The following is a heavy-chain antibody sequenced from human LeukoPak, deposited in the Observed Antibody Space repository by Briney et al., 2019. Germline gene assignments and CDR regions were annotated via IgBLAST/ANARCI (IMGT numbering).Heavy chain of an antibody. CDR3: ARSDGYGLVDI. CDR1: GGSISSYY. V-gene: IGHV4-4*07. CDR2: VYTSGST. D-gene: IGHD3-10*01. Sequence: PSETLSLTCTVSGGSISSYYWSWIRQPAGKGLEWIGRVYTSGSTNYNPSLKSRVTMSVDTPKNHFSLTLSSVTAADTAVYYCARSDGYGLVDIWGQGTMVTVSS. J-gene: IGHJ3*02.